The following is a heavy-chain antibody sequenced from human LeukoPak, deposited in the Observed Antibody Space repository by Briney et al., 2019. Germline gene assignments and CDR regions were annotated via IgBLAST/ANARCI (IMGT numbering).Heavy chain of an antibody. D-gene: IGHD2-8*01. CDR2: ISSSGSYI. CDR3: ARDYCTNGVCPFFSYYYYMDV. Sequence: GGSLRLSCAASRFTFSSYSMNWVRQAPGKGLEWVSSISSSGSYIYYADSVKGRFTISRDDARNSVYLQMNSLRAEDTAVYYCARDYCTNGVCPFFSYYYYMDVWGKGTTVTVSS. V-gene: IGHV3-21*01. CDR1: RFTFSSYS. J-gene: IGHJ6*03.